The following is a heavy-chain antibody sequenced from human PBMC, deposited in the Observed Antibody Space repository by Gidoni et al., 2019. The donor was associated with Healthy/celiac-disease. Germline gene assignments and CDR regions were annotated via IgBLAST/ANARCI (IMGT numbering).Heavy chain of an antibody. CDR2: ISWNSGSI. V-gene: IGHV3-9*01. Sequence: EVQLVESGGGLVQPGRSLRLSCAASGFPFAAYAMHWVRQAPGKGLEWVSGISWNSGSIGYADSVKGRFTISRDNAKNSLYLQMNSLRAEDTALYYCAKSLMVRGVISHDAFDIWGQGTMVTVSS. D-gene: IGHD3-10*01. J-gene: IGHJ3*02. CDR3: AKSLMVRGVISHDAFDI. CDR1: GFPFAAYA.